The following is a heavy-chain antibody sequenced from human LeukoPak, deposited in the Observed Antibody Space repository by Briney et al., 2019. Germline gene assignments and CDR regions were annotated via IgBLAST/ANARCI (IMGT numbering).Heavy chain of an antibody. D-gene: IGHD4-17*01. V-gene: IGHV3-7*05. Sequence: PGGSLRLSCAASGFTFGSYWMTWLRQAPAKGPKWVANIKHDGSEKDYVDSVEGRFTISRDNARTSLYLQMSSLRAEDTAVYYCARIGRDYGDYFDYWGQGTLVTVSS. CDR1: GFTFGSYW. CDR2: IKHDGSEK. J-gene: IGHJ4*02. CDR3: ARIGRDYGDYFDY.